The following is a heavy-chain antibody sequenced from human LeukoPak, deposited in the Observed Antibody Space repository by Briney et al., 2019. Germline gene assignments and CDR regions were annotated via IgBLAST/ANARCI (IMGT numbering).Heavy chain of an antibody. CDR1: GGSISSDY. J-gene: IGHJ4*02. Sequence: SETLSLTCTVSGGSISSDYWNWIRQPPGKGLEWIGYIYTSGSTNYNPSLKSRVTISVDTSKNQFSLKLSSVTAADTAVFYCARENTGSYREFDYWGQGTLVTVSS. V-gene: IGHV4-4*09. CDR2: IYTSGST. D-gene: IGHD1-26*01. CDR3: ARENTGSYREFDY.